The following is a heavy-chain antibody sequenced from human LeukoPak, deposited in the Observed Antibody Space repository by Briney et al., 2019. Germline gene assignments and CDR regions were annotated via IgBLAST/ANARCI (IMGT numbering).Heavy chain of an antibody. D-gene: IGHD6-13*01. J-gene: IGHJ5*02. CDR1: GFTFSSYA. V-gene: IGHV3-64*01. CDR3: ARVVGSSWGQNWFDP. CDR2: ISSNGGST. Sequence: PGGSLRLSCAASGFTFSSYAMHWVRQAPGKGLEYVSAISSNGGSTYYANSVKGRFTISRDNSKNTLYLQMGSLRAEDMAVYYCARVVGSSWGQNWFDPWGQGTLVTVSS.